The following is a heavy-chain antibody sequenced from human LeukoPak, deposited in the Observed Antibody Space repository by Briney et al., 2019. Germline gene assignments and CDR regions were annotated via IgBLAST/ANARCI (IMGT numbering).Heavy chain of an antibody. V-gene: IGHV3-23*01. CDR3: AKVDYGDKAPFDY. J-gene: IGHJ4*02. Sequence: PGGSLRLSCAASGFTFSNYGMSWVRQAPGKGLEWVSAITSGGSTYYADSVKGRFTISRDNSKNTLYLQMNSLRAEDTAVYYCAKVDYGDKAPFDYWGQGTLVTVSS. CDR2: ITSGGST. D-gene: IGHD4-17*01. CDR1: GFTFSNYG.